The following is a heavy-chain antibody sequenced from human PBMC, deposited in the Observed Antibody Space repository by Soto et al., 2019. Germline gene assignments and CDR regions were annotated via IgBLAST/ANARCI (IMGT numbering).Heavy chain of an antibody. CDR2: IYPGDSDT. Sequence: PGASLKISCTGSGYSFSNYWIGWVRQMPGKGLEWMGIIYPGDSDTIYSPSFQGQVTFSADKSINSAYLQWSSLKASDTAMYYCAKLASGGKPIDYWGQGTLVTVSS. D-gene: IGHD2-15*01. V-gene: IGHV5-51*01. CDR3: AKLASGGKPIDY. J-gene: IGHJ4*02. CDR1: GYSFSNYW.